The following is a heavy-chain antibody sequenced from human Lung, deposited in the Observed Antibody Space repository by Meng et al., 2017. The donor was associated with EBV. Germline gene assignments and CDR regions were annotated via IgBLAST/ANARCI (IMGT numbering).Heavy chain of an antibody. V-gene: IGHV4-30-4*01. Sequence: HLQEACPGPVTPSPTLSRPCTVSGGSISSGGSYWSWIRQPPGKGLEWIGYIYYSGSTYYNPSLKSRVTISVDTSKNQFSLKLSSVTAADTAVYYCAREWCSGGSCYPDYWGQGTLVTVSS. D-gene: IGHD2-15*01. CDR2: IYYSGST. J-gene: IGHJ4*02. CDR1: GGSISSGGSY. CDR3: AREWCSGGSCYPDY.